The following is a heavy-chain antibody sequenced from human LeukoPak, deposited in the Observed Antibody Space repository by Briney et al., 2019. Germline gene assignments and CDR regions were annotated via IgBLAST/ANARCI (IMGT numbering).Heavy chain of an antibody. J-gene: IGHJ4*02. CDR2: IKEDGSDK. CDR3: VRDGIRDIPGIITIRYDY. D-gene: IGHD3-10*01. CDR1: AFTFSVYW. V-gene: IGHV3-7*05. Sequence: GGSLRLSCSASAFTFSVYWMTWVRQAPGKGLEWVATIKEDGSDKYYVDSVRGRFTISRDSAENSLYLQMNSLTAEDTALYYCVRDGIRDIPGIITIRYDYWGQGTLVTVSS.